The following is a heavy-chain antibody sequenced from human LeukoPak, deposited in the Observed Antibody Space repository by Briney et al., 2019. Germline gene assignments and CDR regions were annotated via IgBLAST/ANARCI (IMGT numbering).Heavy chain of an antibody. CDR1: GFIFSTYW. CDR3: ARGGRNHVFDI. D-gene: IGHD3-16*01. J-gene: IGHJ3*02. V-gene: IGHV3-74*01. Sequence: PGGSLRLSCAASGFIFSTYWMHWVRQAPGKGLVWVSRINSDGSDTIYADSVKGRFTISRDNAKNTLDLQLSSLGAEDTAVYYCARGGRNHVFDIWGQGTTVTVSS. CDR2: INSDGSDT.